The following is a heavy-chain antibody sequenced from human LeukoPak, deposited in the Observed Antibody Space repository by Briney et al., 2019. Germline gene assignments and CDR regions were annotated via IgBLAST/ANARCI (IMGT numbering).Heavy chain of an antibody. CDR2: IRYDGSQE. CDR3: AKADYYGSGSYAEY. V-gene: IGHV3-30*02. CDR1: GFAFSDYA. Sequence: SGGSLRLSCASSGFAFSDYAMHWVRQAPGKGLEWVAFIRYDGSQEYYGDSVKGRFTISRDNSKNTLYLQMNSLRAEDTAVYYCAKADYYGSGSYAEYWGQGTLVTVSS. J-gene: IGHJ4*02. D-gene: IGHD3-10*01.